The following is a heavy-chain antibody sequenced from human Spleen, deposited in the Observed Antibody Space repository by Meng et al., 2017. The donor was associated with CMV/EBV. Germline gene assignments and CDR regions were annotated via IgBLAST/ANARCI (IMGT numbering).Heavy chain of an antibody. Sequence: SVKVSCKAPGDTLRRYAINWMRQAPGQGLEWVGGAIPIFGTAIYGQKFQGRVTITTDEPTSTVYMDLSSLRSEDTAVYYCARVQVPAAVNYYYGMDVWGQGTTVTVSS. D-gene: IGHD2-2*01. J-gene: IGHJ6*02. V-gene: IGHV1-69*05. CDR3: ARVQVPAAVNYYYGMDV. CDR2: AIPIFGTA. CDR1: GDTLRRYA.